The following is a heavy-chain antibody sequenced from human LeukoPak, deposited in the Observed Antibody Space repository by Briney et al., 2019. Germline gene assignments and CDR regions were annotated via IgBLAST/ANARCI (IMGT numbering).Heavy chain of an antibody. CDR2: IGKSGHT. V-gene: IGHV3-13*01. CDR1: GFTFSSYD. Sequence: PGGSLRLSCAASGFTFSSYDMHWVRQVTGKGLEWVSGIGKSGHTYYAGSVKGRFTISRENAKNSLYLQMNDLRAGDTAVYYCASGAEGWNYWGQGTQVIVSS. D-gene: IGHD2-15*01. J-gene: IGHJ4*02. CDR3: ASGAEGWNY.